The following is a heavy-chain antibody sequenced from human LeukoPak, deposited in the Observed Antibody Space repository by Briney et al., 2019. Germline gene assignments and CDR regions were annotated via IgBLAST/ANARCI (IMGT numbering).Heavy chain of an antibody. J-gene: IGHJ6*02. Sequence: PWETLSLSCTVSGGAISSGANYWGCIRPHPGKGLESIVYIYDSVRTYSDPSLKRLATISVDTTKNQFSLKLSSVTAAETAFYYCASSPGYCSSTSSYQDFAGMDVWGQETTLTVSS. D-gene: IGHD2-2*01. CDR2: IYDSVRT. V-gene: IGHV4-31*01. CDR3: ASSPGYCSSTSSYQDFAGMDV. CDR1: GGAISSGANY.